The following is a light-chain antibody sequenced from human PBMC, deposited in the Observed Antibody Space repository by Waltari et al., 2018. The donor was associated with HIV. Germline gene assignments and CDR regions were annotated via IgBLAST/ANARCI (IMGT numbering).Light chain of an antibody. CDR2: WAS. Sequence: DIVMTQSPDSLAVSLGERATINCKSSQSVLYSSNNKDYLAWYQQKPAQPPKLLFYWASTRESGVPDRFGGSGSGTNFTLTINSLQAEDVAVYYCQQYYSVPYTFGQGTKLEIK. CDR3: QQYYSVPYT. V-gene: IGKV4-1*01. CDR1: QSVLYSSNNKDY. J-gene: IGKJ2*01.